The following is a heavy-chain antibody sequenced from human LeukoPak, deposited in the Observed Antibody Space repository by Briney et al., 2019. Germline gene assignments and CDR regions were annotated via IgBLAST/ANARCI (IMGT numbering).Heavy chain of an antibody. CDR2: ISGSGTGT. CDR3: AKDRPASHGSGSFGDY. J-gene: IGHJ4*02. V-gene: IGHV3-23*01. CDR1: GFTFSSYA. Sequence: QTGGSLRLSCAAPGFTFSSYAMSWVRQAPGKGLEWVSAISGSGTGTYYADSVKGRFTISRDNAKNTVYLQMNSLRAEDTAVYYCAKDRPASHGSGSFGDYWGQGTLVAVST. D-gene: IGHD3-10*01.